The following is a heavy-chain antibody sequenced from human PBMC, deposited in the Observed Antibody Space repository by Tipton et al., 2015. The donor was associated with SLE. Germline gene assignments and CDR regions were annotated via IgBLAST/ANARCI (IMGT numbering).Heavy chain of an antibody. D-gene: IGHD6-13*01. CDR3: ARDGGAAAESYYYYMDV. V-gene: IGHV4-61*08. CDR1: SGSISSGGYY. CDR2: INYSGST. J-gene: IGHJ6*03. Sequence: TLSLTCTVSSGSISSGGYYWSWVRQHPGKGLEWIGYINYSGSTNYNPSLKSRVTISVDTSKNQFSLKLSSVTAADTAVYYCARDGGAAAESYYYYMDVWGIGTTVTVSS.